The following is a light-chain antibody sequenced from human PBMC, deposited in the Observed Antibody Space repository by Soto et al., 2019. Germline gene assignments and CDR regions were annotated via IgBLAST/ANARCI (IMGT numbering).Light chain of an antibody. CDR3: CSYAGFYTPYV. CDR2: DVS. CDR1: SSDVGAYNY. J-gene: IGLJ1*01. Sequence: VLTQPRSVSGSPGQSVTISCSGTSSDVGAYNYVSWYQQHPGKAPKLMIYDVSKRPSGVPDRFSGSKSGNTASLTISGLQAEDEADYYCCSYAGFYTPYVFAPGTKVTVL. V-gene: IGLV2-11*01.